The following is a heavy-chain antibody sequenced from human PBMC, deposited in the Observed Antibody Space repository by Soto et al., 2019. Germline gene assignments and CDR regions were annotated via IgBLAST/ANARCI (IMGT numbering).Heavy chain of an antibody. D-gene: IGHD5-18*01. V-gene: IGHV1-69*13. CDR2: IIPIFGTA. J-gene: IGHJ4*02. Sequence: ASVKVSCKASGGTFSSYAISWVRQAPGQGLEWMGGIIPIFGTANYAQKFQGRVTITADESTSTAYMELSSLRSEDTAVYYCARDRTGEDTAMVPLDYWGQGTLVTVSS. CDR3: ARDRTGEDTAMVPLDY. CDR1: GGTFSSYA.